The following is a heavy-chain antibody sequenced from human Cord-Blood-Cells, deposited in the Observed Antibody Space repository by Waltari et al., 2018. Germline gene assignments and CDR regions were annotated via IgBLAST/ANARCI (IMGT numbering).Heavy chain of an antibody. V-gene: IGHV4-34*01. D-gene: IGHD7-27*01. CDR3: ARGPGEGDY. CDR1: GGSFSGYY. CDR2: INHSGST. Sequence: QVQLQQWGAGLLKPSETLSLTCAVSGGSFSGYYWSWIRQPPGKGLEWIGEINHSGSTNYNPSLKSRVTISVDTSKNQFSLKLSSVTAADTAVYYCARGPGEGDYWGQGTLVTVSS. J-gene: IGHJ4*02.